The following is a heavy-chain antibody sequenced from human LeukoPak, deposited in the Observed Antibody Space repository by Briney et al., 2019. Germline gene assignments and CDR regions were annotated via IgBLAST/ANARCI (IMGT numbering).Heavy chain of an antibody. CDR1: GFTFSSFA. D-gene: IGHD2-21*01. CDR2: ISGSVGSS. CDR3: ASDSPYYGMDV. J-gene: IGHJ6*02. Sequence: TGGSLRLSCAASGFTFSSFAMSWVRQAPGKGLEWVSTISGSVGSSYYADSVKGRFTISRDNAKNTLYLQMSGLRVEDTAVYHCASDSPYYGMDVWGQGTTVTVSS. V-gene: IGHV3-23*01.